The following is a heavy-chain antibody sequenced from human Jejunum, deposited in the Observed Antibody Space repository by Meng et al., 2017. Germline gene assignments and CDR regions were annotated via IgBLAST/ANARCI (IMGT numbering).Heavy chain of an antibody. D-gene: IGHD6-19*01. CDR1: GFTVSSNY. CDR2: FHAGGTT. CDR3: ARESVSVAGHDSAFDI. J-gene: IGHJ3*02. Sequence: GESLKISCAASGFTVSSNYMSWVRQAPGKGLEWVSIFHAGGTTYYTDSVKGRFTISRDNSKNTLYLQMNSRRTEDTAVYFCARESVSVAGHDSAFDIWGQGTVVTVSS. V-gene: IGHV3-66*02.